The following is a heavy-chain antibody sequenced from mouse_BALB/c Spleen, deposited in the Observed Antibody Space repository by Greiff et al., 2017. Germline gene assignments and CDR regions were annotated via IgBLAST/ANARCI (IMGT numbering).Heavy chain of an antibody. CDR1: GFAFSSYD. V-gene: IGHV5-12-1*01. D-gene: IGHD1-2*01. J-gene: IGHJ4*01. Sequence: EVQGVESGGGLVKPGGSLKLSCAASGFAFSSYDMSWVRQTPEKRLEWVAYISSGGGSTYYPDTVKGRFTISRDNAKNTLYLQMSSLKSEDTAMYYCARHGATATRGAMDYWGQGTSVTVSS. CDR2: ISSGGGST. CDR3: ARHGATATRGAMDY.